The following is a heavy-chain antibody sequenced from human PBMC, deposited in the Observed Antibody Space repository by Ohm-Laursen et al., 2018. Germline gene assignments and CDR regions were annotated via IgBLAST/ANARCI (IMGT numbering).Heavy chain of an antibody. CDR1: GFTFSSYW. D-gene: IGHD5-12*01. CDR2: INSDGSTT. J-gene: IGHJ4*02. V-gene: IGHV3-74*01. CDR3: ARQGGYGVNY. Sequence: SLRLSCAASGFTFSSYWMHWVRHAPGKGLVWVSRINSDGSTTTYVDSVKGRFTISRDNAKNTLYLQMNSLRAEDTAVYYCARQGGYGVNYWGQGTLVTVSS.